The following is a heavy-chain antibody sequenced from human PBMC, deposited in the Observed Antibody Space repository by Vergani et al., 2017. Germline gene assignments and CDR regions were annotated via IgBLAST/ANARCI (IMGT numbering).Heavy chain of an antibody. D-gene: IGHD2-21*02. J-gene: IGHJ6*02. CDR2: IIPIVGTA. CDR3: ARGNYRVVTAITSKHCYYCYCGMDV. Sequence: QVQLVQSGAEVKKPGSSVKVSCKASGGTFSSYAISWVRQAPGQGLEWMGGIIPIVGTANYAQKCQGRVTITADESTSTAYMELSSMRAEDTAVYYCARGNYRVVTAITSKHCYYCYCGMDVWGQGTTVTVSS. V-gene: IGHV1-69*01. CDR1: GGTFSSYA.